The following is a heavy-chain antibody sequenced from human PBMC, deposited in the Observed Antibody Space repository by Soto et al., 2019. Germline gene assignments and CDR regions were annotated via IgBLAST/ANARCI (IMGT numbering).Heavy chain of an antibody. CDR2: ISSSSSNI. CDR3: ARETLVRGVPYYYYMDV. J-gene: IGHJ6*03. V-gene: IGHV3-48*01. D-gene: IGHD3-10*01. CDR1: GVTFINYS. Sequence: PGGSLRLSCAASGVTFINYSMNWVRQTPGKGLEWVSYISSSSSNIYYADSVKGRFTISRDNAKNSLYLQMNSLRAEDTAVYYCARETLVRGVPYYYYMDVWGKGTTVTVSS.